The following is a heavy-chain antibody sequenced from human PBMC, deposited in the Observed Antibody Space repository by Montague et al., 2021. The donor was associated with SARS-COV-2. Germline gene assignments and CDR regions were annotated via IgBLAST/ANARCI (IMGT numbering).Heavy chain of an antibody. J-gene: IGHJ5*02. D-gene: IGHD5-24*01. Sequence: TLSLTCAVSGRPINSGGYYWTWIRQHPGKGLEWIGYVYHTGRTYYNPSLKIRVTMSIDMSKNQYSLNLTSVTAADTALYYCARVGHSIYKYIDPWGPGTLVTVSS. V-gene: IGHV4-31*11. CDR2: VYHTGRT. CDR1: GRPINSGGYY. CDR3: ARVGHSIYKYIDP.